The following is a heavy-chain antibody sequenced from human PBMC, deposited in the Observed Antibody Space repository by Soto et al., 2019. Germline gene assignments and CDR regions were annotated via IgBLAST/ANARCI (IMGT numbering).Heavy chain of an antibody. CDR3: ARGTLSGTGIDY. D-gene: IGHD2-2*01. V-gene: IGHV1-69*12. Sequence: QFQLVQSGAEVKKPGSSVKVSCKASGGTFSSYAISWVRQAPGQGLEWMGGIIPIFGTANYAQKLQCRVTITADEATSTAYMELSSLRSEDTAVYYCARGTLSGTGIDYWGQGTLVTVSS. CDR1: GGTFSSYA. J-gene: IGHJ4*02. CDR2: IIPIFGTA.